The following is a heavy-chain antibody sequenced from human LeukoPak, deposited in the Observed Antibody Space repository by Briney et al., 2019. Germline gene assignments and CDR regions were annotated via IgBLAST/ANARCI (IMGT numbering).Heavy chain of an antibody. CDR2: INPSGGST. V-gene: IGHV1-46*01. Sequence: ASVKVSCKASGYTFTSYYMHWVRQAPGQGLEWMGIINPSGGSTSYAQKFQGRVTMTRDTSTSTVYMELSSLRSEDTAVYYCAQGSVVVPAAMKYYYMDVWGKGTTVTVSS. D-gene: IGHD2-2*01. CDR3: AQGSVVVPAAMKYYYMDV. J-gene: IGHJ6*03. CDR1: GYTFTSYY.